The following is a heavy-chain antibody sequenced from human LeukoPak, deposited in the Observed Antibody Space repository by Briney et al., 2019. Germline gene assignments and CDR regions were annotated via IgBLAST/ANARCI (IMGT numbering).Heavy chain of an antibody. CDR1: GFTFSSYG. Sequence: GGSLRLSCAASGFTFSSYGMSWVRQAPGKGLEWVSAISGSGGSTYYADSVKGRFTISRDNSKNTLYLQMNSLRAEDTAVYYCAGGTYYYDSSGGYFDYWGQGTLVTVSS. D-gene: IGHD3-22*01. J-gene: IGHJ4*02. V-gene: IGHV3-23*01. CDR3: AGGTYYYDSSGGYFDY. CDR2: ISGSGGST.